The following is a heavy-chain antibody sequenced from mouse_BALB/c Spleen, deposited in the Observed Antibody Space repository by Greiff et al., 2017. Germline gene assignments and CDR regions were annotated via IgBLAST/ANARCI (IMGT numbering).Heavy chain of an antibody. D-gene: IGHD1-1*01. Sequence: EVQLQQSGAELVKPGASVKLSCTASGFNIKDTYMHWVKQRPEQGLEWIGRIDPANGNTKYDPKFQGKATITADTSSNTAYLQLSSLTSEDTAVYYCAREGLRVDWDAMDYWGQGTSVTVSS. CDR1: GFNIKDTY. J-gene: IGHJ4*01. CDR2: IDPANGNT. CDR3: AREGLRVDWDAMDY. V-gene: IGHV14-3*02.